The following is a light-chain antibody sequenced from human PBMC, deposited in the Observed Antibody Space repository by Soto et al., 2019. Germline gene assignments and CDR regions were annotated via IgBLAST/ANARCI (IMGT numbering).Light chain of an antibody. CDR1: QSVSSN. CDR2: GAS. V-gene: IGKV3-15*01. CDR3: QDYDDWPTWT. Sequence: EIVMTQSPATLSVSPGERATLSCRASQSVSSNLAWYQQKPGQAPRLLIYGASMRAPGIPARFSGSGSGTVFTLVISSLQSEDIAVYYCQDYDDWPTWTFGQGTKVEIK. J-gene: IGKJ1*01.